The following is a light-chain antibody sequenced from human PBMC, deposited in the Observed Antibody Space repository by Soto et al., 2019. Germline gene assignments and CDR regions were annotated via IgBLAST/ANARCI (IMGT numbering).Light chain of an antibody. Sequence: QSALTQPASVSGSPGQSITISCTGTSSDVGGYNYVSWYQQHPGKAPKLMIYDVSNRPSGVSNRFSGSKSGNTASLTISGLQAEDEADSYCSSYTSSSTVVFGGGTKLTV. J-gene: IGLJ2*01. CDR1: SSDVGGYNY. CDR3: SSYTSSSTVV. V-gene: IGLV2-14*01. CDR2: DVS.